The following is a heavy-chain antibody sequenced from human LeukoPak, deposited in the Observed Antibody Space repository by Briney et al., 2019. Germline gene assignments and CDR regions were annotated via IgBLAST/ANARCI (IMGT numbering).Heavy chain of an antibody. CDR1: GYTFTSYD. V-gene: IGHV1-8*01. Sequence: ASVKISCKASGYTFTSYDINWVRQATGQGLEWMGWMNPNSGNTGYAQKFQGRVTMTRNTSISTAYMELSSLRSEDTAVYYCRIGNNFWFGSTGHDAFDIWGQGTMVTVSS. J-gene: IGHJ3*02. CDR2: MNPNSGNT. CDR3: RIGNNFWFGSTGHDAFDI. D-gene: IGHD3-10*01.